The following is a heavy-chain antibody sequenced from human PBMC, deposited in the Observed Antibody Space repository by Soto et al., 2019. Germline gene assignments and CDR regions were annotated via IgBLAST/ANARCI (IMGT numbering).Heavy chain of an antibody. J-gene: IGHJ6*02. CDR1: VFTFSSYG. V-gene: IGHV3-30*03. D-gene: IGHD3-10*01. Sequence: GGSLRLSCAASVFTFSSYGMHWVRQAPGKGLEWVAVISYDGSNKYYAESVKGRFTISRDNSKNTLNLQINSLKEGETAVYYYALALNTYVHGYYYGWGGWGQGTTVTVS. CDR3: ALALNTYVHGYYYGWGG. CDR2: ISYDGSNK.